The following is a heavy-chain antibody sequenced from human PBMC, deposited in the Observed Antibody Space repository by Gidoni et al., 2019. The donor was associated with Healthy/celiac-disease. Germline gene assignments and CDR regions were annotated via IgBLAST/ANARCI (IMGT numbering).Heavy chain of an antibody. CDR3: ARLAVDFLEYYFDY. CDR1: EFTVSSNY. V-gene: IGHV3-53*02. D-gene: IGHD3-3*01. Sequence: EVQMVETGGGLIQPGGSLRLSCAASEFTVSSNYMSWVRQAPGKGLEWVSVIYSGGSTFYADSVKGRFTISRDNSKNTLSLQMNSLRAEDTAVYYCARLAVDFLEYYFDYWGQGTLVTVSS. J-gene: IGHJ4*02. CDR2: IYSGGST.